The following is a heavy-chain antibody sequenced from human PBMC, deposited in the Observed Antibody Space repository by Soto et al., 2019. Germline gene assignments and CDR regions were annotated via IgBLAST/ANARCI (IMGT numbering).Heavy chain of an antibody. Sequence: GESLKISCKGSGYGFTIYRIGWVRQMPWKGLEWMGIIYPGDSATRYSPSFQGQVTISADKSISTAYLQWSSLKASDTAMYYCARTLGGSYQELYDYWGQGTLVTVSS. D-gene: IGHD1-26*01. J-gene: IGHJ4*02. V-gene: IGHV5-51*01. CDR1: GYGFTIYR. CDR3: ARTLGGSYQELYDY. CDR2: IYPGDSAT.